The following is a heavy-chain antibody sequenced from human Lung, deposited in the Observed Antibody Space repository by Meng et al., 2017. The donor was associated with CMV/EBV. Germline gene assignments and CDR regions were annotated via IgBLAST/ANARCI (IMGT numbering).Heavy chain of an antibody. D-gene: IGHD3-10*01. CDR2: IWYDGSDK. Sequence: GGSLRLXCAASGFTFSSYGMHWVRQAPGKGLEWVAVIWYDGSDKYYADSVKGRFTISRDNSKNTLYLQMNSLRAEDTAVYYCAKGDYYGSGRSIDYWGQGTXVTVSS. CDR1: GFTFSSYG. J-gene: IGHJ4*02. V-gene: IGHV3-33*06. CDR3: AKGDYYGSGRSIDY.